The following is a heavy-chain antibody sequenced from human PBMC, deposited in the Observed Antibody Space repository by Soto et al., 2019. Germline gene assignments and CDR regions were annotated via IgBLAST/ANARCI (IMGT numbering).Heavy chain of an antibody. CDR1: GVSINSGGYY. J-gene: IGHJ3*02. CDR3: ARGSQLERDALDI. D-gene: IGHD1-1*01. Sequence: QVQLQESGPGLVKPSQTLSLTCSVSGVSINSGGYYWSWIRHHPGKGLEWIGYIYYTGHPFYNPSLKSRVAMSLDTSKNQFSLKLSSVPAADTAVYYCARGSQLERDALDIWGQGTMVTVSS. V-gene: IGHV4-31*03. CDR2: IYYTGHP.